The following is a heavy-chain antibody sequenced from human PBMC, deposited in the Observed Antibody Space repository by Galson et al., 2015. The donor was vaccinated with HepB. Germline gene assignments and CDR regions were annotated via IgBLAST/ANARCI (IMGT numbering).Heavy chain of an antibody. J-gene: IGHJ5*02. CDR3: ARAGITMVRGVITSNWFDP. D-gene: IGHD3-10*01. V-gene: IGHV4-30-2*01. CDR1: GGSISSGGYS. CDR2: IYHSGST. Sequence: TLSLTCAVSGGSISSGGYSWSWIRQPPGKGLEWIGYIYHSGSTYYNPSLKSRVTISVDRSKNQFSLKLSSVTAADTAVYYCARAGITMVRGVITSNWFDPWGQGTLVTVSS.